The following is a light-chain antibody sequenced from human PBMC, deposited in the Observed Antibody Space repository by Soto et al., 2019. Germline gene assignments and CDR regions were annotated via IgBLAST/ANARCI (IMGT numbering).Light chain of an antibody. J-gene: IGKJ4*01. CDR1: QSVSSSY. V-gene: IGKV3-20*01. CDR2: GAS. CDR3: QQYDNSPLT. Sequence: DIVLTQSPGTLSLSPGERAALSCRASQSVSSSYLAWYQQKPGQAPRLLIYGASNRATGIADRFSGSGSGTDITLTISRLEPEDFAVYYCQQYDNSPLTFGGGTKVEIK.